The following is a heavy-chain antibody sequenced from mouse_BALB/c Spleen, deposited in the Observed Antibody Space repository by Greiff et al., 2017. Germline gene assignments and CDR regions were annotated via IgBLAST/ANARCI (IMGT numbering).Heavy chain of an antibody. CDR2: IYPGNVNT. V-gene: IGHV1-66*01. CDR3: ARRVWADY. Sequence: QVQLKQSGPELVKPGASVRISCKASGYTFTSYYIHWVKQRPGQGLEWIGWIYPGNVNTKYNEKFKGKATFTADTSSNTAYMQLSSLTSEDSAVYYCARRVWADYWGQGTTLTVSS. D-gene: IGHD2-10*02. CDR1: GYTFTSYY. J-gene: IGHJ2*01.